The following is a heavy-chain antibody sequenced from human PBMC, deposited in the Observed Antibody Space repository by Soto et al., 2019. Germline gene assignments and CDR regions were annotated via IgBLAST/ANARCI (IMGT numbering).Heavy chain of an antibody. Sequence: QVQLVQSGAEVKKPGASVKVSCKASGYTFTSYGISWVRQAPGQGLEWMGWISAYNGNTNYAQKLQGKVTMTTDTSTSTAYMELRSLRSDDTAVYYCARIRLELFNDYYYYGMDVWGQGTTVTVSS. CDR1: GYTFTSYG. D-gene: IGHD1-7*01. CDR2: ISAYNGNT. CDR3: ARIRLELFNDYYYYGMDV. J-gene: IGHJ6*02. V-gene: IGHV1-18*01.